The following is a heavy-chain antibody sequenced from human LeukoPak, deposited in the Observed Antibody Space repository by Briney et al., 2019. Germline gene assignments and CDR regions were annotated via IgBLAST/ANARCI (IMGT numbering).Heavy chain of an antibody. Sequence: GGSLRLSCAASGFTFDDYGMSWVRQAPGKGLEWVSGINWNGGSTGYADSVKGRFTISRDNAKNSLYLQMNSLRAEDTALYYCAREGYCSSTSCSPVGDAFDIWGQGTMVTVSS. CDR3: AREGYCSSTSCSPVGDAFDI. J-gene: IGHJ3*02. CDR2: INWNGGST. D-gene: IGHD2-2*01. CDR1: GFTFDDYG. V-gene: IGHV3-20*04.